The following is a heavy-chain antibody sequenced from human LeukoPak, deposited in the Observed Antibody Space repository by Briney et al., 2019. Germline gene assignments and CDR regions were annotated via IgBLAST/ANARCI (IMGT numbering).Heavy chain of an antibody. J-gene: IGHJ4*02. Sequence: GGSLRLSCAASGFTFSSYWMSWVRQAPGKGLEWVANIKQDGSEKYYVDSVKGRFTISRDNAKNSLYLQMNSLRAEDTAVYYCARAPMVRGVIASLDYWGQGTLVTVSS. CDR3: ARAPMVRGVIASLDY. D-gene: IGHD3-10*01. CDR2: IKQDGSEK. V-gene: IGHV3-7*01. CDR1: GFTFSSYW.